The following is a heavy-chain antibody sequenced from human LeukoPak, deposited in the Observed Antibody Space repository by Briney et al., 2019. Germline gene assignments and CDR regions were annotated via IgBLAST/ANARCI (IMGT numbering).Heavy chain of an antibody. J-gene: IGHJ6*02. V-gene: IGHV3-43*02. D-gene: IGHD2/OR15-2a*01. CDR1: GVTIGPYA. Sequence: GGSLTLSCEASGVTIGPYAMYWVRQGPGRGLEWIAVINADGSATFYAASMSGRFTTSRENTETSLYMQMNSRTSEDTALYYCATWSFYHNLDVWGHGTTVIVSS. CDR2: INADGSAT. CDR3: ATWSFYHNLDV.